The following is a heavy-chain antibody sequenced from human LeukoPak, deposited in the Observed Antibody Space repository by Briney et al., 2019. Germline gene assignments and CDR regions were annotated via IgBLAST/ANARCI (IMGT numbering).Heavy chain of an antibody. Sequence: QPGGSLRLSCAASGFTFSSYAMSWVRQAPGKGLEWVSAISGSGGSTYYADSVKGRFTISRDNSKNTLYLQMNSLRAEDTAVYYCAKDVELWFGESFLFDYWGQGTLVTVSS. CDR2: ISGSGGST. CDR1: GFTFSSYA. J-gene: IGHJ4*02. CDR3: AKDVELWFGESFLFDY. V-gene: IGHV3-23*01. D-gene: IGHD3-10*01.